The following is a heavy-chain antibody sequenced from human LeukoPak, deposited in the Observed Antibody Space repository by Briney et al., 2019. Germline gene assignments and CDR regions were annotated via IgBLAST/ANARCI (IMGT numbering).Heavy chain of an antibody. D-gene: IGHD1-26*01. CDR2: INGSGGST. J-gene: IGHJ5*02. V-gene: IGHV3-23*01. CDR1: GFTFGSYA. Sequence: GGSLRLSCAASGFTFGSYAMSWVRQAPGKGLEWVSDINGSGGSTYYTDSVKGRFTISRDNSKNTLYLQMNSLRAEDTAIYYCAKKYSTGLAPWGPGTLVTVSS. CDR3: AKKYSTGLAP.